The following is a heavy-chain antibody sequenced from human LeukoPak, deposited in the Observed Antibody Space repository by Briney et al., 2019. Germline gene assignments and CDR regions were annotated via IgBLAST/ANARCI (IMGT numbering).Heavy chain of an antibody. V-gene: IGHV3-23*01. CDR3: AKVYSSGWYWVDY. CDR2: ISGSGGST. J-gene: IGHJ4*02. CDR1: GFTFSSDV. D-gene: IGHD6-19*01. Sequence: PGGSLRLSCAASGFTFSSDVMSWVRQAPGKGLEWVSGISGSGGSTNHADSVKGRFTISRDNSKNTLYLQMNSLRAEDTAEYYCAKVYSSGWYWVDYWGQGTLVTVSS.